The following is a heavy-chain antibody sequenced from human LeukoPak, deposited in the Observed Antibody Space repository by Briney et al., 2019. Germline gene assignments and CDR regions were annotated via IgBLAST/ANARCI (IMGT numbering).Heavy chain of an antibody. CDR2: ISYDGSNK. V-gene: IGHV3-30*18. J-gene: IGHJ3*02. CDR3: AKEGSEGAFDI. Sequence: PGGSLRLSCAASGFIFTDYWMYWVRQAPGRGLAWVAVISYDGSNKYYADSVKGRFTISRDNSKNTLYLQMNSLRAEDTAVYYCAKEGSEGAFDIWGQGTMVTVSS. CDR1: GFIFTDYW.